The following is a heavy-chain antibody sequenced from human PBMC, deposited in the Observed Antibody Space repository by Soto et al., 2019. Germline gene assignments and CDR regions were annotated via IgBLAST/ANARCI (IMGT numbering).Heavy chain of an antibody. D-gene: IGHD4-17*01. CDR3: SYGADYYFDY. CDR2: IKSKTDGGTT. Sequence: GGSLRLSCAASGLNLTNVFMNWVRLAPGKGLEWVGRIKSKTDGGTTDYAAPVKGRFTISRDDSKNTLYLQMNSLKTEDTAVYYCSYGADYYFDYWGQGALVTSPQ. J-gene: IGHJ4*02. CDR1: GLNLTNVF. V-gene: IGHV3-15*07.